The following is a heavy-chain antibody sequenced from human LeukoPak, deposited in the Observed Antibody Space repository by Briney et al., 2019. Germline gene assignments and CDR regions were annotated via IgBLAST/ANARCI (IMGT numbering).Heavy chain of an antibody. Sequence: PGGSLRLSCAASGFIFSTYWMHWVRQAPGNRLEWVSSMSSSSSYIDYSDSVRGRFTISRDNAKNSLYLQMNSLRAEDTAVYYCVRGVNSPFDYWGQGTLVTVSS. J-gene: IGHJ4*02. CDR2: MSSSSSYI. V-gene: IGHV3-21*01. D-gene: IGHD3-10*01. CDR3: VRGVNSPFDY. CDR1: GFIFSTYW.